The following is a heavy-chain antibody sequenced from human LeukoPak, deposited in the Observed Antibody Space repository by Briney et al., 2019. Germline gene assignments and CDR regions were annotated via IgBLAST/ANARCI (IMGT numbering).Heavy chain of an antibody. CDR2: IIPIFGTA. J-gene: IGHJ5*02. V-gene: IGHV1-69*13. Sequence: ASVKVSCKASGGTFSSYAISWVRQAPGQGLEWMGGIIPIFGTANYAQKFQGRVTITADESTSTAYMELSSLRSEDTAVYYCARGGRCSSTSCYYAPTRHWFDPWGQGTLVTVSS. D-gene: IGHD2-2*01. CDR3: ARGGRCSSTSCYYAPTRHWFDP. CDR1: GGTFSSYA.